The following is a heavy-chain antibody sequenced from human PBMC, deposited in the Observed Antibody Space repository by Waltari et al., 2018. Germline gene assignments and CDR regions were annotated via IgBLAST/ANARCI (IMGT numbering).Heavy chain of an antibody. V-gene: IGHV3-7*03. CDR1: GLTFSNYW. CDR3: ARDKSISGTTWGFDL. D-gene: IGHD1-20*01. CDR2: IKGDGSKR. Sequence: EVQLVESGGDLVQPGGSLRLSCVASGLTFSNYWMSWVRQAPGKGLEGVADIKGDGSKRDYVDPVKGRFTISRDNTKNSLYLEMNSLRVEDTAIYYCARDKSISGTTWGFDLWGQGTLVTISS. J-gene: IGHJ4*02.